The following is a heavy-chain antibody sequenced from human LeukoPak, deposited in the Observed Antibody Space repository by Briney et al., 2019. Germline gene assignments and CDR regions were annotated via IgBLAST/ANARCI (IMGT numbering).Heavy chain of an antibody. D-gene: IGHD1-7*01. CDR1: GLTVGSNY. J-gene: IGHJ4*02. Sequence: PGGSLRLSCAASGLTVGSNYMSWVRQAPGKGLEWVSVIYSGGSTYYADSVEGRFTISRDNFKNTLYLQMNSLRAEDTAVYYCARVGTMVYFDYWGQGTLVTVSS. CDR3: ARVGTMVYFDY. CDR2: IYSGGST. V-gene: IGHV3-66*01.